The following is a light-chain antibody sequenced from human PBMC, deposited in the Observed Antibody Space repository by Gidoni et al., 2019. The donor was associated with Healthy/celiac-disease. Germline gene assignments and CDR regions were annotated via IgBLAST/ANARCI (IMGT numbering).Light chain of an antibody. V-gene: IGKV1-6*01. J-gene: IGKJ1*01. CDR1: QGIRND. CDR2: AAS. CDR3: LQHYNYPWT. Sequence: AFQMTKSPSSLSASVGDRVTITCRASQGIRNDLGWYQQKPGKAPKVLIYAASSLQSGVPSRISGSGSGTDFTLTISSLQPDDFATYYCLQHYNYPWTFGQGTKVEIK.